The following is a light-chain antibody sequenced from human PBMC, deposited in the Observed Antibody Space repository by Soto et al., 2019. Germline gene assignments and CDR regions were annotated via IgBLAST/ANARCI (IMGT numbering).Light chain of an antibody. CDR3: QQTYSFPRT. CDR1: QSITNY. CDR2: IAS. V-gene: IGKV1-39*01. Sequence: DIQMAQSPSSLSASVGDRVTITCRASQSITNYLNWYQQKPGRAPKLLIYIASSLQSGVPSRFSGSGSGTEFTLTISSLQPEDFAAYYCQQTYSFPRTFGHRTRVEIK. J-gene: IGKJ1*01.